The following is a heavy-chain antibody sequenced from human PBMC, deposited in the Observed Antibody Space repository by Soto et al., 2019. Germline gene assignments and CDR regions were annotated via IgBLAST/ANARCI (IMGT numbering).Heavy chain of an antibody. V-gene: IGHV3-53*04. CDR3: ARKLITFFGVVRNHNAFDI. D-gene: IGHD3-3*01. Sequence: GGSLRLSCAASGFTVSSNYMSWVRQAPGKGLEWVSVIYSGGSTYYADSVKGRFTISRHNSKNTLYLQMNSLRAEDTAVYYCARKLITFFGVVRNHNAFDICGKG. CDR2: IYSGGST. J-gene: IGHJ3*02. CDR1: GFTVSSNY.